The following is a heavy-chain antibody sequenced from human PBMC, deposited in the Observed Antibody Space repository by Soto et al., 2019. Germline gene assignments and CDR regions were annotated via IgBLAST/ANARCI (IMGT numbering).Heavy chain of an antibody. CDR3: ARGGTSGSAVYNWFDP. CDR1: GASVSSFS. J-gene: IGHJ5*02. D-gene: IGHD3-10*01. CDR2: IHNSGGT. Sequence: RSLTCSVTGASVSSFSWSWIRQSPGKGLEWIGYIHNSGGTNYTPSLRSRVTISVDTSKNLLSLNLTSLTAADTAVYYCARGGTSGSAVYNWFDPWGQGTLVTVSS. V-gene: IGHV4-59*02.